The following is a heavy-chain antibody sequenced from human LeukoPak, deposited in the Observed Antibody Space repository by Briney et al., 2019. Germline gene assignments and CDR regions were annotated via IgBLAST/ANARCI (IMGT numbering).Heavy chain of an antibody. Sequence: PSETLSLTCAVSGDSVSSSHWWSWVRQPPGKGLEGIGGIYHSGSTNYNPSLKSRVTISVDKTKNQFSLKLSSVTAAGTAVYYCARGWSSGLLHWGQGTLVTVSS. J-gene: IGHJ1*01. CDR1: GDSVSSSHW. V-gene: IGHV4-4*02. D-gene: IGHD6-19*01. CDR3: ARGWSSGLLH. CDR2: IYHSGST.